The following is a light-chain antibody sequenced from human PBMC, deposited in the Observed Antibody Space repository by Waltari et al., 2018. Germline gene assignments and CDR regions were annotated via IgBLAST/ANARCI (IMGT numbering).Light chain of an antibody. CDR2: EVT. J-gene: IGLJ1*01. V-gene: IGLV2-8*01. Sequence: QSVLPQPPSATGSPGQSVPISCSGPNSDVAAYNYVSWYQQHPGKLPKLLIYEVTKRPSGVPDRFSGSKSGNTASLTVSGLQADDEADYYCSSYAHNNHFVFGTGTKVTVL. CDR3: SSYAHNNHFV. CDR1: NSDVAAYNY.